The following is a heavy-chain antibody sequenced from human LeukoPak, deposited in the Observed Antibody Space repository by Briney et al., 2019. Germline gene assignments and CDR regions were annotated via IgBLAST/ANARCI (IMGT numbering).Heavy chain of an antibody. CDR1: GGSISSSSYY. CDR2: MYYSGST. V-gene: IGHV4-39*01. Sequence: PSETLSLTCTVSGGSISSSSYYWGWIRQPPGKGLEWIGSMYYSGSTYYNPSLKSRVTISVDTSKNQFSLKLSSVTAADTAVYYCARHRDGGGGGIVLDYWGQGTLVSVSS. CDR3: ARHRDGGGGGIVLDY. D-gene: IGHD2/OR15-2a*01. J-gene: IGHJ4*02.